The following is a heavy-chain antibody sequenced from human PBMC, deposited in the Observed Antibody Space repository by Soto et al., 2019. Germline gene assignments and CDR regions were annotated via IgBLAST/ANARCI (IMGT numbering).Heavy chain of an antibody. CDR3: ARYAYTYGADY. D-gene: IGHD5-18*01. CDR1: GGSISSGGYY. J-gene: IGHJ4*02. Sequence: QVQLQESGPGLVKPSQTLSLTCTVSGGSISSGGYYWSWIRQHPGKGLEWIGYIYYRVSTYYNPSLKSLVSISVDKSKNQFSLRLSSVTAADTAVYYCARYAYTYGADYWGQGTLVTVSS. CDR2: IYYRVST. V-gene: IGHV4-31*01.